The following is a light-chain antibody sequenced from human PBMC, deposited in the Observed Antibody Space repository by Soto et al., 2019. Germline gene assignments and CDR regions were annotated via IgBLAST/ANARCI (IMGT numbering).Light chain of an antibody. Sequence: EVVLTQSPATLSLSPGEGATLSCRASQSVSSYLNWYQQKPGQAPRPLIYGVSNRATGIPARFSGSGSGTDFTLTISNLEAEDFAVYYCQQGSNWPITFGQGTRLEI. V-gene: IGKV3-11*01. J-gene: IGKJ5*01. CDR3: QQGSNWPIT. CDR2: GVS. CDR1: QSVSSY.